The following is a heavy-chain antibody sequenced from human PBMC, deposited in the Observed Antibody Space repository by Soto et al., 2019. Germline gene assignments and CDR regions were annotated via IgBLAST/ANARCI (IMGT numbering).Heavy chain of an antibody. CDR2: ISGSGGST. CDR3: AKAHRGYCSVGSWLGDTY. V-gene: IGHV3-23*01. J-gene: IGHJ4*02. Sequence: GSLRHSYAASGVTFSGYAMSWVRQAPRKGLEWVSAISGSGGSTYYADSVKGRFTITRDNSKNTLYQQMKSLKDEDTDVHKEAKAHRGYCSVGSWLGDTYGAQGPLVPSS. CDR1: GVTFSGYA. D-gene: IGHD2-15*01.